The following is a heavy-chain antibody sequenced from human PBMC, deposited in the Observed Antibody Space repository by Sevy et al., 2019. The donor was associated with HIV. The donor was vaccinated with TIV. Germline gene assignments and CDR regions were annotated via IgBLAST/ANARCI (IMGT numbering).Heavy chain of an antibody. CDR1: GFRFTDYW. J-gene: IGHJ4*02. Sequence: GGSLRLSCAASGFRFTDYWMSWVRQTPGKGLEWVATIKQDESEKYYVDSVKGRFVISRDNGKTSVSLQMNGLRVEDTALYYCAREVGGFNWRPYYFDSSGQGTMVTVSS. D-gene: IGHD3-16*01. CDR3: AREVGGFNWRPYYFDS. CDR2: IKQDESEK. V-gene: IGHV3-7*01.